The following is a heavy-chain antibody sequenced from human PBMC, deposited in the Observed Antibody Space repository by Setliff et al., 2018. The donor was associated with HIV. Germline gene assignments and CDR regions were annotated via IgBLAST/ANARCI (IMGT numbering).Heavy chain of an antibody. J-gene: IGHJ4*02. V-gene: IGHV1-18*01. CDR3: ARELPDSSSWVDY. CDR1: GYTLSNYG. Sequence: ASVKVSCKASGYTLSNYGISWVRQAPGQGLEWMGWISAYNDNTHYAQKLQGRVTMTTDTSTNTAYMELRSLRSDDTAVYYCARELPDSSSWVDYWGQGTLVTVSS. CDR2: ISAYNDNT. D-gene: IGHD6-13*01.